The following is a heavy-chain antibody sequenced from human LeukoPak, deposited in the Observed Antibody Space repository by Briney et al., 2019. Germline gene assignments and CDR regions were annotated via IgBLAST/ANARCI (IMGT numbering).Heavy chain of an antibody. CDR2: ISKDGSNT. J-gene: IGHJ4*02. CDR3: ASQRRDYYDSSGSPDY. Sequence: GRSLRLSCAASGFTFTNYAMHWVRQAPSKGLEWLAVISKDGSNTYYPDSVKGRFTISRDNAKNSLYLQMNSLRAEDTAVYYCASQRRDYYDSSGSPDYWGQGTLVTVSS. V-gene: IGHV3-30-3*01. D-gene: IGHD3-22*01. CDR1: GFTFTNYA.